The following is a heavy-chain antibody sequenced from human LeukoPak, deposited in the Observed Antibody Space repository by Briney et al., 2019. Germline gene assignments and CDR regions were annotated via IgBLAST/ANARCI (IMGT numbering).Heavy chain of an antibody. CDR3: AKDEDFWSGHALDAFDI. V-gene: IGHV3-23*01. CDR2: IGGGGEST. D-gene: IGHD3-3*01. J-gene: IGHJ3*02. Sequence: GGSLRLSCAASGFTFSSYAMSWVRQAPGKGLEWVSAIGGGGESTYYEDSVKGRFTISRDNSKHTLFLQMDSLRAEDTAMYYCAKDEDFWSGHALDAFDIWGLGTMVTVSS. CDR1: GFTFSSYA.